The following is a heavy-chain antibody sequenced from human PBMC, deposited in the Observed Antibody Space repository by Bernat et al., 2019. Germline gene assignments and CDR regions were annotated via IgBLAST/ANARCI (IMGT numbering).Heavy chain of an antibody. J-gene: IGHJ4*01. Sequence: EVQLVESGGGLVQPGGSLRLSCAASGFTFSSYWMHWVRQAPGKGLFWVSRVNSDGRATDYADSVKGRFTISRDKAQKTAYLQMSSLGGEDTAVYFFARRTQIPDYGDYGPDYWGQGTLVPVSS. V-gene: IGHV3-74*01. CDR2: VNSDGRAT. CDR3: ARRTQIPDYGDYGPDY. CDR1: GFTFSSYW. D-gene: IGHD4-17*01.